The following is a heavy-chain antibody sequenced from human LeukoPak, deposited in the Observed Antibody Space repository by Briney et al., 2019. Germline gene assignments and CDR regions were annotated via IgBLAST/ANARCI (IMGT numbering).Heavy chain of an antibody. CDR2: IHSGGGT. Sequence: GGSLRLSCAASGFTVNSNYMSWVRQAPGKGLEWVSVIHSGGGTYYADSVKGRFTISRDNSKNMLYFQMNSLRADDTAVYFCARASSGWAYYFDYWGQGTLVTVSS. J-gene: IGHJ4*02. CDR1: GFTVNSNY. CDR3: ARASSGWAYYFDY. D-gene: IGHD6-19*01. V-gene: IGHV3-53*01.